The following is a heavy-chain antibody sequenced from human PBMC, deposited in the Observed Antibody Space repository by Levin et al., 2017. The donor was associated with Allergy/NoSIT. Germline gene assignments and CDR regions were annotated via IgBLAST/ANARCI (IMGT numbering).Heavy chain of an antibody. CDR3: AGRSDTSSWYGDRFDP. J-gene: IGHJ5*02. Sequence: GASVKVSCKASGYNFISYYIAWVRQMPGKGLEWMGVIYPGDSDTRYSPSFQGQVTISADKSITTAYLQWSSLKASDTAIYYCAGRSDTSSWYGDRFDPWGQGTLVTVSS. CDR1: GYNFISYY. CDR2: IYPGDSDT. V-gene: IGHV5-51*01. D-gene: IGHD6-13*01.